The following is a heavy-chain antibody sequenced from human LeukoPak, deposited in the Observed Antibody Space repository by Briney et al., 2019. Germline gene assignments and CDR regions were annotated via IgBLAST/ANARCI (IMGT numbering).Heavy chain of an antibody. V-gene: IGHV3-30*18. D-gene: IGHD3-10*01. Sequence: GGSLRLSCAASGFTFRSYVIHWVRQAPGKGLEWVAVISYDGSNKYYADSVKGRFTISRDNSKNTLYLQMNSLRAEDTAVYYCAKERYYYGSGSYYRAFDYWGQGTLVTVSS. CDR3: AKERYYYGSGSYYRAFDY. J-gene: IGHJ4*02. CDR1: GFTFRSYV. CDR2: ISYDGSNK.